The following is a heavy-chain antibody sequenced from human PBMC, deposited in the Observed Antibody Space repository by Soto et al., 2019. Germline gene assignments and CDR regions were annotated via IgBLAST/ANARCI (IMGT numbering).Heavy chain of an antibody. J-gene: IGHJ4*02. D-gene: IGHD4-17*01. Sequence: HPGGSLRLSCAASGFTFSSYAMHWVRQAPGKGLEWVAVISYDGSNKYYADSVKGRFTISRDNSKNTLYLQMNSLRAEDTAVYYCARGMPYGDYGDSFEFRNGANDYWGQGTLVTVSS. V-gene: IGHV3-30-3*01. CDR3: ARGMPYGDYGDSFEFRNGANDY. CDR1: GFTFSSYA. CDR2: ISYDGSNK.